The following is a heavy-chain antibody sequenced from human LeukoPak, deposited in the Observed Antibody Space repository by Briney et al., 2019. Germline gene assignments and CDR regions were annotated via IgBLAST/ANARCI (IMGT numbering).Heavy chain of an antibody. Sequence: GGSLRLSCAASGFTFSSYGMHWVRQAPGKGLEWVAVISYDGSNKYYADSVKGRFTISRDNSKNTLYLQMNSLRAEDTAVYYCASAAAGSWGLLGYWGQGTLVTVSS. J-gene: IGHJ4*02. CDR2: ISYDGSNK. CDR3: ASAAAGSWGLLGY. D-gene: IGHD6-13*01. V-gene: IGHV3-30*03. CDR1: GFTFSSYG.